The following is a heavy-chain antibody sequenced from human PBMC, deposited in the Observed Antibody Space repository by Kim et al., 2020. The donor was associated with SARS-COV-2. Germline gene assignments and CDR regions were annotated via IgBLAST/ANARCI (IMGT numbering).Heavy chain of an antibody. Sequence: GGSLRLSCAASGFTVSTNYMSWVRQAPGKGLEWVSVIYSGGSTYYADSVKGRFTISRDNSKNTLYLQMNSLRAEDTAMYYCARDPAVVSRGYWGQGTLVTVSS. D-gene: IGHD2-15*01. CDR2: IYSGGST. CDR1: GFTVSTNY. J-gene: IGHJ4*02. V-gene: IGHV3-53*01. CDR3: ARDPAVVSRGY.